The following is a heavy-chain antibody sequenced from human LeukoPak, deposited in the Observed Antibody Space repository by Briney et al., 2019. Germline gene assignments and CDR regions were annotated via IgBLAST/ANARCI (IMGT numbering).Heavy chain of an antibody. CDR2: IYHSGST. CDR1: GGSISSGGYS. Sequence: SETLSLTCAVSGGSISSGGYSWSWIRQPPGKGLEWIGYIYHSGSTYYNPSLKSRVTISVDRSKNQFSLKLSSVTAADTAVYYCARANDYGGNTLGYWGQGTLGTVSS. CDR3: ARANDYGGNTLGY. J-gene: IGHJ4*02. D-gene: IGHD4-23*01. V-gene: IGHV4-30-2*01.